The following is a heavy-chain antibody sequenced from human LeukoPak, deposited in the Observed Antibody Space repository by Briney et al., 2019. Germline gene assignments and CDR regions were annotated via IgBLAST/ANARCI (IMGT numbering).Heavy chain of an antibody. J-gene: IGHJ6*02. CDR1: GFTFSSYG. Sequence: PGGSLRLSCAASGFTFSSYGMHWVRQAPGKGLEWVAFIRYDGSNKYYADSVKGRFTISRDNSKNTLYLQMNSLRAEDTAVYYCAREEGYCSSTSCYDYYYGMDVWGQGTTVTVSS. D-gene: IGHD2-2*01. CDR2: IRYDGSNK. V-gene: IGHV3-30*02. CDR3: AREEGYCSSTSCYDYYYGMDV.